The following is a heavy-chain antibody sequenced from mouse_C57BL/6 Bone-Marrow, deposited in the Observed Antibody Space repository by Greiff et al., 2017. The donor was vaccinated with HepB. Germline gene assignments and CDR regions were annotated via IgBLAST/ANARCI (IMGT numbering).Heavy chain of an antibody. CDR2: INPNNGGT. D-gene: IGHD3-2*02. Sequence: VQLQQSGPELVKPGASVKISCKASGYTFTDYYMNWVKQSHGKSLEWIGDINPNNGGTSYNQKFKGKATLTVDKSSSTAYMELRSLTSEDSAVYYCARGQLRLVWFAYWGQGTLVTVAA. CDR1: GYTFTDYY. J-gene: IGHJ3*01. CDR3: ARGQLRLVWFAY. V-gene: IGHV1-26*01.